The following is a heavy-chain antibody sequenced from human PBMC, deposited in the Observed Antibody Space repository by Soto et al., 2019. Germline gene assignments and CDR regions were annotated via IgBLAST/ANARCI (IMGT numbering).Heavy chain of an antibody. J-gene: IGHJ5*02. V-gene: IGHV3-33*08. CDR3: PRSAYPEGFGP. CDR2: ISYGRSNK. CDR1: GSTFRSYE. Sequence: GGSTRLSCAASGSTFRSYEMPGVRQAPGKGLGWVAVISYGRSNKYYGDSVKGRFTISRDNSKNTLYMQMNSLRAEDTAVYYCPRSAYPEGFGPWGQGTLVTVSS. D-gene: IGHD2-2*01.